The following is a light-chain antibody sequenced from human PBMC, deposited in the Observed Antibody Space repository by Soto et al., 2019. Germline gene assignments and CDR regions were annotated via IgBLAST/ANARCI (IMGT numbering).Light chain of an antibody. CDR3: QQYGNSPYT. V-gene: IGKV3-20*01. CDR2: GAS. J-gene: IGKJ2*01. Sequence: ESVLTQSPGTLSLSPGERATLSCRASQSVSSSYLDWYQQKQGQAPRLLIYGASSRATGIPDRFSGSGSGADFILTICRLEPEDFAVYYCQQYGNSPYTFGQWTKREIK. CDR1: QSVSSSY.